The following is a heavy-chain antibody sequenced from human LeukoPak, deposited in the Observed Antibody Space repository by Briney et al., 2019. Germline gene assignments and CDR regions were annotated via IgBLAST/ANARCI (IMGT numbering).Heavy chain of an antibody. J-gene: IGHJ4*02. CDR1: GGSISSYY. CDR3: ARASMITFGGVITYYFGY. CDR2: IYYSGST. D-gene: IGHD3-16*02. Sequence: LETLSLTCTVSGGSISSYYWSWIRQPPGKGLEWIGYIYYSGSTNYNPSLKSRVTISVDTSKNQFSLKLSSVTAADTAVYYCARASMITFGGVITYYFGYWGQGTLVTVSS. V-gene: IGHV4-59*01.